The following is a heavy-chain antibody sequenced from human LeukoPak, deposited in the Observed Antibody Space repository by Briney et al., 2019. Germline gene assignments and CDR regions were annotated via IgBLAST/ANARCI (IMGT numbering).Heavy chain of an antibody. D-gene: IGHD2-2*01. Sequence: PGGSLRLSCAASGFTFSSYWMHWVRQAPGKGLVWVSRINTEGSSTNYADSVKGRFTISRKNTLYLQMNSLRAEDTAVYYCARDDCSSSSCLTYWGQGTLVTVSS. CDR2: INTEGSST. CDR3: ARDDCSSSSCLTY. J-gene: IGHJ4*02. V-gene: IGHV3-74*01. CDR1: GFTFSSYW.